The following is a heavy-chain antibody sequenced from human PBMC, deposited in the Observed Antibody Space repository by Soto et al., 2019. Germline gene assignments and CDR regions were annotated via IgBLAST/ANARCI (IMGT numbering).Heavy chain of an antibody. J-gene: IGHJ4*02. CDR1: GFTFSDYY. CDR3: ARVCPPPDY. CDR2: ISTSGSTI. V-gene: IGHV3-11*01. Sequence: QVQLVESGGGLVKPGGSLRLSCAASGFTFSDYYMSWIRQAPGKGLEWVSYISTSGSTINYADSVKGRFTISRDNAKNSPDPEVNILRAEGTAGYSCARVCPPPDYVGQGTLVTVSS.